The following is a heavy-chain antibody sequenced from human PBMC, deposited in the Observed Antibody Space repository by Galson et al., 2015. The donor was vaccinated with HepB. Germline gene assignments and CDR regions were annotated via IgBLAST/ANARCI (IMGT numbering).Heavy chain of an antibody. D-gene: IGHD2/OR15-2a*01. CDR2: IKQDGSEI. CDR1: GITLSSYW. J-gene: IGHJ4*02. Sequence: SLRLSCADSGITLSSYWMNWVRQAPGKGLEWVATIKQDGSEISYVDSVKGRFTISWDNAKKSLYLQMNGLRAEDTAVYYCAKDFGHYFWGQGALITVSP. CDR3: AKDFGHYF. V-gene: IGHV3-7*01.